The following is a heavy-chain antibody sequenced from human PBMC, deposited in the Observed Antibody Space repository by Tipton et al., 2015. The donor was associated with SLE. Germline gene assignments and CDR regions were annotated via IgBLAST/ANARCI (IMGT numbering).Heavy chain of an antibody. CDR2: ISSSGSTI. Sequence: SLRLSCAASGFTFISYEMNWVRQAPGKGLEWVSCISSSGSTISYTDSVKGRFTISRDNANKSLYLQMNSLRPEDTAVYYCAASLVDYFDYWGQGTLVTVSS. CDR1: GFTFISYE. CDR3: AASLVDYFDY. D-gene: IGHD2-15*01. V-gene: IGHV3-48*03. J-gene: IGHJ4*02.